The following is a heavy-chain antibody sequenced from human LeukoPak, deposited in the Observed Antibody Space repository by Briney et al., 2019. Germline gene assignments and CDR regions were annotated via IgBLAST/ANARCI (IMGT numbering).Heavy chain of an antibody. J-gene: IGHJ4*02. Sequence: GGSLRLSCAASGFTFSSYDMNWVRQAPGKGLEWVSSISTSSTYIYYADSVKGRFTISRDNAENSLYLQMNSLRAEDTAVYYCARGETRFDYWGQGTLDTVSS. CDR2: ISTSSTYI. CDR1: GFTFSSYD. V-gene: IGHV3-21*01. CDR3: ARGETRFDY.